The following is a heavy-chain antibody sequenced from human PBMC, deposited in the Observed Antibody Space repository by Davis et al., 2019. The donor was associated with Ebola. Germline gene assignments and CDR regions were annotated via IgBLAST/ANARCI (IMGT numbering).Heavy chain of an antibody. Sequence: PGGSLRLSRVGSEFTFRSYWFHWVRQAPGKGLEWVSRIDTDGSTTNYADSVRGRFTISRDNAKNTLFLQMNSLRADDTAVYYCARDVGGRAGYWGQGTLVTVSS. CDR1: EFTFRSYW. CDR2: IDTDGSTT. V-gene: IGHV3-74*01. J-gene: IGHJ4*02. CDR3: ARDVGGRAGY.